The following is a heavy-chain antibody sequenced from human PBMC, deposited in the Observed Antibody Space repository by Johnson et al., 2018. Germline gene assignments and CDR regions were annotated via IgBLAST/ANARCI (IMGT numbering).Heavy chain of an antibody. V-gene: IGHV3-30*18. Sequence: VQLVESGGGVVQPGRSLRLSCAASGFTFSSYGMHWVRQAPGKGLEWVAVISYDGSNKYYADSVKGRFTISRDNSKNTLYLQMNSLRAGDTAVYYCAKDAEYSYGYDYYYYGMDVWGQGTTVTVSS. CDR1: GFTFSSYG. CDR3: AKDAEYSYGYDYYYYGMDV. D-gene: IGHD5-18*01. CDR2: ISYDGSNK. J-gene: IGHJ6*02.